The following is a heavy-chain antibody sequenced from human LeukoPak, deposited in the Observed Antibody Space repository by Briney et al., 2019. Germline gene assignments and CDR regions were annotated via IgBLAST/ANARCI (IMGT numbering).Heavy chain of an antibody. J-gene: IGHJ4*02. D-gene: IGHD2-2*01. CDR1: GFTLSPYW. Sequence: PGGPLRLSCSASGFTLSPYWMHWVRQSPGKGLVWVAHINSDGSSTTYADSVKGRFTISRDNTKNTLYLQMNILRAEDTAVYYCARARCSRTSCNTESDYWGQGTLVTVSS. CDR3: ARARCSRTSCNTESDY. V-gene: IGHV3-74*01. CDR2: INSDGSST.